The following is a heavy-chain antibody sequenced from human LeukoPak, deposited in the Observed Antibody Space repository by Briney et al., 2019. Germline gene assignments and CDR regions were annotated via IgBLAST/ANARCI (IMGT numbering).Heavy chain of an antibody. V-gene: IGHV1-69*05. CDR1: GGTFSNYG. D-gene: IGHD5-24*01. J-gene: IGHJ4*02. CDR3: AREGTEMAPLGGGFDS. CDR2: VIPILETP. Sequence: SVKVSCKASGGTFSNYGISWVRQAPGQGLEWMGVVIPILETPNYAQKFQGRVTITTDESTNTAYMELSSLRSGDTAMYYCAREGTEMAPLGGGFDSWGQGTLVTVSS.